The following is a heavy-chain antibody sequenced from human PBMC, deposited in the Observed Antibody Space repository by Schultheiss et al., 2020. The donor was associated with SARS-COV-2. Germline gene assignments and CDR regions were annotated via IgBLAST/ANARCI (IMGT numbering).Heavy chain of an antibody. J-gene: IGHJ5*02. CDR2: ISYDGSNK. CDR3: AKDVTVTTWSWFDP. Sequence: GGSLRLSCAASGFTFSNAWMSWVRQAPGKGLEWVAVISYDGSNKYYADSVKGRFTISRDNSKNTLYLQMNSLRAEDTAVYYCAKDVTVTTWSWFDPWGQGTLVTVSS. V-gene: IGHV3-30*18. CDR1: GFTFSNAW. D-gene: IGHD4-11*01.